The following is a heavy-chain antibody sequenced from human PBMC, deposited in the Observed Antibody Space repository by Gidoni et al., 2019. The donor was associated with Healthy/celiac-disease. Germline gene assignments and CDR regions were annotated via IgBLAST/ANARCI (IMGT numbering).Heavy chain of an antibody. V-gene: IGHV4-59*01. Sequence: QVQLQESGPGLVKPSETLSLTCTVSGGSISSYYWSWIRQPPGKGLEWIGYIYYSGSTNYNPSLKSRVTISVDTSKNQFSLKLSSVTAADTAVYYCARGGSCGGDCYTYYYYYGMDVWGQGTTVTVSS. CDR2: IYYSGST. D-gene: IGHD2-21*01. J-gene: IGHJ6*02. CDR1: GGSISSYY. CDR3: ARGGSCGGDCYTYYYYYGMDV.